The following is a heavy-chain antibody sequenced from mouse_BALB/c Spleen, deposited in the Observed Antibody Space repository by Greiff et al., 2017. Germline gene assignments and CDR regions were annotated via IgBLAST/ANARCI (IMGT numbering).Heavy chain of an antibody. CDR1: GYTFTSYW. V-gene: IGHV1-7*01. CDR2: INPSTGYT. CDR3: ARYRLMDY. J-gene: IGHJ4*01. Sequence: QVQLQQSGAELAKPGASVKMSCKASGYTFTSYWMHWVKQRPGQGLEWIGYINPSTGYTEYNQKFKDKATLTADKSTSTAYMQLSSLTSEDSAVYYCARYRLMDYWGQGTSVTVSS.